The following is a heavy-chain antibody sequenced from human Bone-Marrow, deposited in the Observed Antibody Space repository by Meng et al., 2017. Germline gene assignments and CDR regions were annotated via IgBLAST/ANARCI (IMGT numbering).Heavy chain of an antibody. CDR3: AKDLGFDDY. D-gene: IGHD3-16*01. CDR1: GFTFSSHA. Sequence: EVQLLESGGCLVQPGGSLILSCEASGFTFSSHAMTWVRQVPGKGLEWVSSISGSGASTYYADSVKGRFTISRENSKNTLYVQMNSLRVEDTAVYYCAKDLGFDDYWGQGTLVTVSS. J-gene: IGHJ4*02. CDR2: ISGSGAST. V-gene: IGHV3-23*01.